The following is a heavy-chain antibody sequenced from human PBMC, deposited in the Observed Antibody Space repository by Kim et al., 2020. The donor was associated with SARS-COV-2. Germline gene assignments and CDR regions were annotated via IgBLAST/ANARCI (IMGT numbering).Heavy chain of an antibody. CDR2: INHSGST. V-gene: IGHV4-34*01. D-gene: IGHD3-10*01. CDR1: GGSFSGYY. CDR3: ARGLTALVLLWFGETTYYFDY. J-gene: IGHJ4*02. Sequence: SETLSLTCAVYGGSFSGYYWSWIRQPPGKGLEWIGEINHSGSTNYNPSLKSRVTISVDTSKNQFSLKLSSVTAADTAVYYCARGLTALVLLWFGETTYYFDYWGQGTLVTVSS.